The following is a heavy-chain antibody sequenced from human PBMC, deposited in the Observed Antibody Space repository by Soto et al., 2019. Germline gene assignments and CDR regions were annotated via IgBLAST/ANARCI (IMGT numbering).Heavy chain of an antibody. Sequence: QVQLQESGPGLVKPAGTLSLICAVSGGSISSHNWWSWVRQPPGKGLEWIGEIYHSGSTNYIPSLKSRVSISVDKSKNQFSPKLRSVTAADTAVYYCARTMRMEPQYGLDVWGQGTTVTVSS. V-gene: IGHV4-4*02. CDR1: GGSISSHNW. CDR3: ARTMRMEPQYGLDV. D-gene: IGHD3-22*01. CDR2: IYHSGST. J-gene: IGHJ6*02.